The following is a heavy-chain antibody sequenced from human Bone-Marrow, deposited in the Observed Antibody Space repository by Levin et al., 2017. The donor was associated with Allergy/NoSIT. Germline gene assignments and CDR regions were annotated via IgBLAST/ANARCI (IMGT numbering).Heavy chain of an antibody. V-gene: IGHV3-23*01. D-gene: IGHD6-13*01. CDR1: TFRSYA. CDR2: ISGSGGST. Sequence: TFRSYAMSWVRQAPGKGLEWVSAISGSGGSTYYADSVKGRFTISRDNSKNTLYLQMNSLRAEDTAVYYCAEEGGAAAGPDYYDYYMDVWGKGTTVTVSS. CDR3: AEEGGAAAGPDYYDYYMDV. J-gene: IGHJ6*03.